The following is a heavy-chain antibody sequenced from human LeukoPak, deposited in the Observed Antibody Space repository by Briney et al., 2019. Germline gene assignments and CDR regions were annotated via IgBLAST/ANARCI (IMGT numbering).Heavy chain of an antibody. CDR1: GGSISSYY. D-gene: IGHD3-9*01. J-gene: IGHJ3*02. CDR2: IYYSGST. Sequence: SETLSLTCTVSGGSISSYYWSWIRQPPGKGLEWIGYIYYSGSTNYNPSLKSRVTISVDTSKNQFSLKLSSVTAADTAVYYCARHYSAYYDILTGYGPAFDIWGQGTMVTVSS. CDR3: ARHYSAYYDILTGYGPAFDI. V-gene: IGHV4-59*08.